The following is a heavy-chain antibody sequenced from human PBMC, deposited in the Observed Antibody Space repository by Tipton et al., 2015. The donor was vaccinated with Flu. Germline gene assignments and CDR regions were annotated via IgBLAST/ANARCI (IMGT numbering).Heavy chain of an antibody. CDR1: GGSISSSSYY. CDR2: IYYSGST. V-gene: IGHV4-39*07. J-gene: IGHJ1*01. CDR3: ARDRGDNAEYYQH. D-gene: IGHD4-17*01. Sequence: TLSLTCTVSGGSISSSSYYWGWIRQPPGKGPEWIGNIYYSGSTYSNPSLRSRVTISVDTSKNQFSLKLRSVTAADTAVYYCARDRGDNAEYYQHWGQGTLLTLSS.